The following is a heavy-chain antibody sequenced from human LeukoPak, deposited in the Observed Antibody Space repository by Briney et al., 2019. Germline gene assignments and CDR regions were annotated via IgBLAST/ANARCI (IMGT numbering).Heavy chain of an antibody. J-gene: IGHJ4*01. CDR1: GFILNSHG. V-gene: IGHV3-23*01. D-gene: IGHD2-2*01. CDR2: GTSRGGT. Sequence: PGGSLRLSCAASGFILNSHGMSWVRQAPGKRLEWVSTGTSRGGTDYTDSVKGRFIISRDNSKNTLLLQMNSLRAEDTAVYYCATTRPYGTTWAGAFEDWGQGTPVTVSS. CDR3: ATTRPYGTTWAGAFED.